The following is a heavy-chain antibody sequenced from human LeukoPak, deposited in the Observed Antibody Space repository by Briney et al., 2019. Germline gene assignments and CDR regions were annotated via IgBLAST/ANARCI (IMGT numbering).Heavy chain of an antibody. D-gene: IGHD5-24*01. CDR3: ARDGEMVNPDAFDI. J-gene: IGHJ3*02. V-gene: IGHV4-61*01. CDR1: GGSVSSSNYY. CDR2: IYYSGST. Sequence: SETLSLTCTVSGGSVSSSNYYWSWIRQPPGKGLEWIGYIYYSGSTNYNPSLKSRVTISVDTSKNQFSLKLSSVTAADTAVYYCARDGEMVNPDAFDIWGQGTMVTVSS.